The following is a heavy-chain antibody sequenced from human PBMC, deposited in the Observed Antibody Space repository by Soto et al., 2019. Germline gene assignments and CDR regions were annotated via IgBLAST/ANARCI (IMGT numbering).Heavy chain of an antibody. CDR1: GDSITGGRW. J-gene: IGHJ4*02. Sequence: QVQLQESGPGLVKPSGTLSLTCAVSGDSITGGRWWTWVRQPPGKGLEWIGEIYQNGDTNYNTSLKSRVTISVDKSKNQFSLKLNSVTAADTAIYYCGDPPSAFWGQGILVTVSS. CDR2: IYQNGDT. V-gene: IGHV4-4*02. D-gene: IGHD6-19*01. CDR3: GDPPSAF.